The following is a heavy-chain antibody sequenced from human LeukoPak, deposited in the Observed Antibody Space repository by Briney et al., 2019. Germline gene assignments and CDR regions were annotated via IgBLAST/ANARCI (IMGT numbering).Heavy chain of an antibody. Sequence: SVKVSCKASGGTFSSYAISWVRQAPGQGLEWMGGIITIFGTANYAQKFQGRVTITTDESTSTAYMELSSLRSEDTAVYYCARGDGERYYYYYMDVWGKGTTVTVSS. D-gene: IGHD3-16*01. V-gene: IGHV1-69*05. CDR3: ARGDGERYYYYYMDV. CDR1: GGTFSSYA. CDR2: IITIFGTA. J-gene: IGHJ6*03.